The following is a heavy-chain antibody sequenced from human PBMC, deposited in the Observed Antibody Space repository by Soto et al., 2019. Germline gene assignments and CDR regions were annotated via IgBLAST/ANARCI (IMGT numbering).Heavy chain of an antibody. V-gene: IGHV4-30-2*01. Sequence: SETLSLTCAVSGGSISSGGYSWSWIRQPPGEGLEWIGYIYHSGSTYYNPSLKSRVTISVDRSKNQFSLKLSSVTAADTAVYYCARAGYCSGGSCYRRFDYWGQGTLVTVSS. CDR2: IYHSGST. D-gene: IGHD2-15*01. CDR3: ARAGYCSGGSCYRRFDY. CDR1: GGSISSGGYS. J-gene: IGHJ4*02.